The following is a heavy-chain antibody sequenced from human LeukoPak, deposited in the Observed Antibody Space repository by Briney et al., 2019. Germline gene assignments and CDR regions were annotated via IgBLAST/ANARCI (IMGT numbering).Heavy chain of an antibody. CDR3: ARNYGGNSAG. CDR2: IKQDGSEK. D-gene: IGHD4-23*01. CDR1: GFTFSSSW. J-gene: IGHJ4*02. Sequence: GGSLRLSCAASGFTFSSSWMSWVRLAPGKGLEWVANIKQDGSEKYYVDSVKGRFTISRDNAKNSLYLQMNSLRDKDTAVYYCARNYGGNSAGWGQGTLVTVSS. V-gene: IGHV3-7*04.